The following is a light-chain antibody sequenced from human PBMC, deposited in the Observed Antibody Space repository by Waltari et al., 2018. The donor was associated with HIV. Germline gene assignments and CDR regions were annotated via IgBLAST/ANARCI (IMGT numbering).Light chain of an antibody. CDR1: YSNIGNHP. CDR2: YND. J-gene: IGLJ2*01. CDR3: ATWDDILNGPV. V-gene: IGLV1-36*01. Sequence: QSVLTQPPSVSEAPRQRVTISCAGTYSNIGNHPVNWYQQVPGKTPRLLIYYNDLLSPGVSDRFSGSKSGTSASLAISVLQSEDESDYYCATWDDILNGPVFGGGTKLTVL.